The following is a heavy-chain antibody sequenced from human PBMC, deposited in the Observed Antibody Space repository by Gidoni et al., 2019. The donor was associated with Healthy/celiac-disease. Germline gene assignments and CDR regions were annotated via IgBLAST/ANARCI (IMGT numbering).Heavy chain of an antibody. CDR3: ARGQGWLRSGVDPNFDY. J-gene: IGHJ4*02. V-gene: IGHV1-69*01. Sequence: IPIFGTANYAQKFQGRVTITADESTSTAYMELSSLRSEDTAVYYCARGQGWLRSGVDPNFDYWGQGTLVTVSS. D-gene: IGHD5-12*01. CDR2: IPIFGTA.